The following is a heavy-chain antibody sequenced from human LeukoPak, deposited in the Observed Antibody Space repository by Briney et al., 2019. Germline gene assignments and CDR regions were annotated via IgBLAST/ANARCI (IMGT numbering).Heavy chain of an antibody. D-gene: IGHD3-3*01. CDR1: GFTFSSYS. V-gene: IGHV3-48*01. CDR3: ARTLSRAGTMRGVVTPFDY. Sequence: GGSLRLSCAASGFTFSSYSMNWVRQAPGKGLEWVSYISSSSSTIYYADSVKGRFTISRDNAKNSLYLQMNSLRAEDTAVYYCARTLSRAGTMRGVVTPFDYWGQGTLVTVSS. J-gene: IGHJ4*02. CDR2: ISSSSSTI.